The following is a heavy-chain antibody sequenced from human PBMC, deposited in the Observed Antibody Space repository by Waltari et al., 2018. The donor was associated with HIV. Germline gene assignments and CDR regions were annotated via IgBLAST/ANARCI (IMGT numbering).Heavy chain of an antibody. CDR2: IKSNTDGGTT. J-gene: IGHJ4*02. V-gene: IGHV3-15*01. Sequence: EVQLVESGGGLVKPGGSLRLSCAASGFTFSNAWMSWVRQAPGKGLEWVGGIKSNTDGGTTDYAAPVKGRFTISRDDSKTTLYLQMNSLTTEDTAVYYCTTVPALDCWGQGTLVTVSS. CDR3: TTVPALDC. CDR1: GFTFSNAW.